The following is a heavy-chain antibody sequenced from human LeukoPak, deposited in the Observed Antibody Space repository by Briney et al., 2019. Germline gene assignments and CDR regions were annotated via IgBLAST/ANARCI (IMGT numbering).Heavy chain of an antibody. Sequence: PGGSLRLSCAASGFTFNSNAIHWVRQAPGKGLEWVAVISYDGSNKYYADSVKGRFTISRDNSKNTLYLQMNSLRAEDTAVYYCARETGSAVGSTDFDYWGQGALVTVSS. CDR2: ISYDGSNK. CDR1: GFTFNSNA. J-gene: IGHJ4*02. CDR3: ARETGSAVGSTDFDY. V-gene: IGHV3-30-3*01. D-gene: IGHD4-17*01.